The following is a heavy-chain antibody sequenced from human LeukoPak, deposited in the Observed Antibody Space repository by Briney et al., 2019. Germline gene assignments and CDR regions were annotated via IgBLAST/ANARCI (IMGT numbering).Heavy chain of an antibody. Sequence: GGSLRLSCAASGFTFRNYAMSWVRQAPGKGLEWVSVISGSGDSTNYADSVKGRITISRDNSKNTVYLQMNSLRAEHTAIYYCAKDRNYDFWSGYYNYFDYWGQGTLVTVSS. J-gene: IGHJ4*02. V-gene: IGHV3-23*01. CDR3: AKDRNYDFWSGYYNYFDY. D-gene: IGHD3-3*01. CDR1: GFTFRNYA. CDR2: ISGSGDST.